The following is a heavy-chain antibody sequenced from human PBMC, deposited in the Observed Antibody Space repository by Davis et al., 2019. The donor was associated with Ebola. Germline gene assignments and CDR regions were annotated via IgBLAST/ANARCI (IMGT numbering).Heavy chain of an antibody. J-gene: IGHJ4*02. V-gene: IGHV3-7*03. Sequence: GESLKISCAASGFTLSNYWMSWVRQAPGKGLEWVANIKQDGSEKYYVDSVKGRFTISRDNAKNSLYLQMNSLRAEDTAVYYCARKSTFFDYWGQGTRVTVSS. CDR2: IKQDGSEK. CDR3: ARKSTFFDY. CDR1: GFTLSNYW. D-gene: IGHD3-16*01.